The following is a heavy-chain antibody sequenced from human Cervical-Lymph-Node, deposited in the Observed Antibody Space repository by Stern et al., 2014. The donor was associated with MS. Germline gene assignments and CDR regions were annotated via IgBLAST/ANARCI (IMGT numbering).Heavy chain of an antibody. CDR3: AKATTVTSYYCDF. V-gene: IGHV3-30*18. J-gene: IGHJ4*02. CDR2: ISDDGINK. D-gene: IGHD4-17*01. CDR1: GFTFSSYG. Sequence: QVQLVQSGGGVVQPGRSLRLSCAASGFTFSSYGMHWVRQAPGKGLEWVSVISDDGINKYYADSVRGRFTISRDNSRKTLFPQMNSLSAEDTAVYYCAKATTVTSYYCDFWGQGTLVTVSS.